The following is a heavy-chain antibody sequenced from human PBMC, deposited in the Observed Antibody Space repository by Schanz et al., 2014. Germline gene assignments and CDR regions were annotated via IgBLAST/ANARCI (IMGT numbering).Heavy chain of an antibody. CDR1: GFTFSDYG. CDR2: ISYDGSFE. J-gene: IGHJ4*02. D-gene: IGHD2-21*02. Sequence: HVQLVESGGGVVQPGRSLRLSCGASGFTFSDYGTHWVRQAPGKGLEWVAFISYDGSFEDYLDSVKGRFTISRDNSKNTLYLQMSSLRGEDTAVYYCAKDLEPQCGGDCPLTWGQGTLVTVSS. CDR3: AKDLEPQCGGDCPLT. V-gene: IGHV3-30*18.